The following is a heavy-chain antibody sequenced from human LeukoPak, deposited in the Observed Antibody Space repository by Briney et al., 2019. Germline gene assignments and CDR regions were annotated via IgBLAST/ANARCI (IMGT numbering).Heavy chain of an antibody. D-gene: IGHD2-2*01. CDR3: ARADVGIVVVPAAIDY. J-gene: IGHJ4*02. CDR1: GFTFSSYA. Sequence: GGSLRLSCAASGFTFSSYAMLWVRQAPGKGLEWVAVISYDGSNKYYADSVKGRFTIARDNSKNTLYLQMNSLRAEDTAVYYCARADVGIVVVPAAIDYWGQGTLVTVSS. V-gene: IGHV3-30*16. CDR2: ISYDGSNK.